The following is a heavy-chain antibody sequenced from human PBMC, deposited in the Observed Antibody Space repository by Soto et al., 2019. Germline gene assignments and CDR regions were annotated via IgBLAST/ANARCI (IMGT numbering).Heavy chain of an antibody. CDR3: ARDQYPHDFWSGYPIPHYGMDV. Sequence: GSLRLSCAASGFTFSSYEMNWVRQAPGKGLEWVSYISSSGSTIYYADSVKGRFTISRDNAKNSLYLQMNSLGAEDTAVYYCARDQYPHDFWSGYPIPHYGMDVWGQGTTVTVSS. V-gene: IGHV3-48*03. D-gene: IGHD3-3*01. CDR1: GFTFSSYE. CDR2: ISSSGSTI. J-gene: IGHJ6*02.